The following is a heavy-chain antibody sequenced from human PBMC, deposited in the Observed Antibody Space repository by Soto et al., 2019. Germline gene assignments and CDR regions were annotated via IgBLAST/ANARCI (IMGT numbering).Heavy chain of an antibody. CDR1: GFTFSSYG. V-gene: IGHV3-30*03. J-gene: IGHJ4*02. CDR2: ISYDGSNK. Sequence: QVQLVESGGGVVQPGRSLRLSCAASGFTFSSYGMHWVRQAPGKGLAWVAVISYDGSNKYYADSVKGRFTISRDNSKNTLYLQMNSLRPEDTAVYYCACNSSAWWFAYWGPGTLVTVSS. CDR3: ACNSSAWWFAY. D-gene: IGHD6-19*01.